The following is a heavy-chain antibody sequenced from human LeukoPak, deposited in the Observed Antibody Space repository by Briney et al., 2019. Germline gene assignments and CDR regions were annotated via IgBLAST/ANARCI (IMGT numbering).Heavy chain of an antibody. J-gene: IGHJ4*02. V-gene: IGHV3-23*01. Sequence: GGSLRLSCAASGFTFSSYAMSWVRQAPGQGLEWVSTISGGGGSTYYAGSVKGRFTISRDNSKNTLSLQMNTLRAEDTAVYYCNYYGSGTPLYFDYWGQETVVTVSS. CDR1: GFTFSSYA. CDR2: ISGGGGST. CDR3: NYYGSGTPLYFDY. D-gene: IGHD3-10*01.